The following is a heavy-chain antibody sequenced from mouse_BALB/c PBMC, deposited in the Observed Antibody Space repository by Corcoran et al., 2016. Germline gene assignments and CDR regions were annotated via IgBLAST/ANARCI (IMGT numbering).Heavy chain of an antibody. CDR2: INPYNDGT. D-gene: IGHD1-1*01. V-gene: IGHV1S136*01. CDR1: GYTFTSYV. Sequence: EVQLQQSGPELVKPGASVKMSCKASGYTFTSYVMHWVKQKPGQGLEWIGYINPYNDGTKYNEKFKGKATLTSDKSSSTAYMELSSLTSDDSAVYYCARGVITTVVATPYAMDYWGQGTSVTVSS. CDR3: ARGVITTVVATPYAMDY. J-gene: IGHJ4*01.